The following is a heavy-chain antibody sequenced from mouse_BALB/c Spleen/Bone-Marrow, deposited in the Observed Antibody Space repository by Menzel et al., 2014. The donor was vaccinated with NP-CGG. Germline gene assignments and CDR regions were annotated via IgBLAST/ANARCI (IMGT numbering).Heavy chain of an antibody. CDR1: GFSLTSYG. CDR2: IWAGGST. J-gene: IGHJ4*01. Sequence: VKLVESGPGLVVPSQSLSITCTVSGFSLTSYGVHWVRQPPGKGLEWLGVIWAGGSTNYNSALMSRLSISKDNSKSQVFLKMNSLQTDDTAMYYCARDRELSYAMGYWGQGTSVTVSS. D-gene: IGHD3-1*01. CDR3: ARDRELSYAMGY. V-gene: IGHV2-9*02.